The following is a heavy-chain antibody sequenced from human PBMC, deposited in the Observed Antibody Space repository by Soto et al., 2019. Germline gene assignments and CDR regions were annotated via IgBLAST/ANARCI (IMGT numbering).Heavy chain of an antibody. J-gene: IGHJ6*02. Sequence: SETLSLTCTFSGFSISSSSYYWGWIRQPPGKGLEWIGSIYYSGSTYYNPSLKSRVTISVDTSKNQFSLKLSSVTAADTAVYYCARHRGNWNYPNYYYYYGMDVWGQGTTVTVSS. CDR3: ARHRGNWNYPNYYYYYGMDV. V-gene: IGHV4-39*01. CDR1: GFSISSSSYY. CDR2: IYYSGST. D-gene: IGHD1-7*01.